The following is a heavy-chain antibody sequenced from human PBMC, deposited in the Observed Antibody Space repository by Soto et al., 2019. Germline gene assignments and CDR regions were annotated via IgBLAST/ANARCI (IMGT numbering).Heavy chain of an antibody. CDR1: GGSVSGYY. CDR3: ARVKSRRDEYLAY. Sequence: SETLSLTCAVYGGSVSGYYWSWMLQPPGKGLEWILEVNHCGNTSYNPSLKSRGTMSVDRPKKQFSLNLPSVTGADAAVYYRARVKSRRDEYLAYWGQGTLVPVSS. J-gene: IGHJ4*02. D-gene: IGHD2-2*01. CDR2: VNHCGNT. V-gene: IGHV4-34*01.